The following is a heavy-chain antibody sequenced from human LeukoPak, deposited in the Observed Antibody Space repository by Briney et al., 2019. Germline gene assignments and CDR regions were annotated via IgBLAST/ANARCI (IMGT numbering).Heavy chain of an antibody. D-gene: IGHD1-1*01. CDR1: GFTFSSYA. V-gene: IGHV3-30-3*01. J-gene: IGHJ4*02. Sequence: PGGSLRLSCAASGFTFSSYAMHWVHQAPGKGLEWVAVISYDGSNKYYADSVKGRFTISRDNSKNTLYLQMNSLRAEDTAVYYCARDLPGTGYFDYWGQGTLVTVSS. CDR3: ARDLPGTGYFDY. CDR2: ISYDGSNK.